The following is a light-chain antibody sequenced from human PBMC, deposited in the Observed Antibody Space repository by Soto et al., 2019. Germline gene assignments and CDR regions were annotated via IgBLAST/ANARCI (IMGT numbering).Light chain of an antibody. V-gene: IGKV1-39*01. CDR2: AAS. Sequence: DIQMTQSPSSLSASVVDRVTITCRASQSISSYLNWYQQKPGKAPKLLIYAASSLQSGVPSRFSGSGSGTDFTLTISSLQPEDFAIYYCQQSYSILYTFGQGTKLEIK. J-gene: IGKJ2*01. CDR3: QQSYSILYT. CDR1: QSISSY.